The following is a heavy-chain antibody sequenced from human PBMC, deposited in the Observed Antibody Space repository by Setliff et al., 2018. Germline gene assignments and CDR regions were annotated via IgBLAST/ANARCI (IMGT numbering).Heavy chain of an antibody. J-gene: IGHJ4*02. Sequence: SETLSLTCTVSGDSISSTYYYWGWIRQPPGKGLEWIGSISFGGNTYYNPSLKSRVIISLDTSKNQFSLKLNSVTAADTAVYSCARDPGHRSGTWSLDYWGQGTLVTV. CDR1: GDSISSTYYY. CDR2: ISFGGNT. CDR3: ARDPGHRSGTWSLDY. V-gene: IGHV4-39*07.